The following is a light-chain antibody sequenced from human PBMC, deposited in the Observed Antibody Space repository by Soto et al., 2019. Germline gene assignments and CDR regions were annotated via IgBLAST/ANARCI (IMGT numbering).Light chain of an antibody. Sequence: AIRMTQSPSSLSASTGDTVTITCRASLGISSYLAWYQQKPGKAPKLLIYAASTLQSGVPSRFSGRGSGTEFTFTISSLQPEDFATYYCQQLNSYPLTFGGGTKVDI. CDR1: LGISSY. CDR2: AAS. J-gene: IGKJ4*01. CDR3: QQLNSYPLT. V-gene: IGKV1-8*01.